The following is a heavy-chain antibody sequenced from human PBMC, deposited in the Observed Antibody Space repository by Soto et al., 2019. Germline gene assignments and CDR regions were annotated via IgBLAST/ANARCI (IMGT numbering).Heavy chain of an antibody. CDR1: GFTFNDFE. V-gene: IGHV3-48*03. CDR2: IDGSGTTK. J-gene: IGHJ4*02. CDR3: ARGFRRFNY. Sequence: EVQLLESGGGLVQPGGSLRLSCGVSGFTFNDFEMNWVRQAPGKGLEWLAYIDGSGTTKKYADSVRGRFTSPSDNPNNSLFRQLSSLSAADTAIDNCARGFRRFNYLGEGPVVSVSS.